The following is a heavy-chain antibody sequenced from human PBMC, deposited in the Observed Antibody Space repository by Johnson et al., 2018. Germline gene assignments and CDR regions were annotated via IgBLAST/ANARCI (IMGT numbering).Heavy chain of an antibody. CDR2: IKSKTDGGTT. Sequence: EVQLVESGGGLVKPGGSLRLSCAASGFTFSNAWMNWVRQVPGKGLEWVGRIKSKTDGGTTDYAVPVKGTFTISRADSKNTLYLEMNSLKTEATAVCYCTTPPESSGYYYGNAFDIWDQGTMVTVSS. D-gene: IGHD3-22*01. V-gene: IGHV3-15*07. CDR3: TTPPESSGYYYGNAFDI. J-gene: IGHJ3*02. CDR1: GFTFSNAW.